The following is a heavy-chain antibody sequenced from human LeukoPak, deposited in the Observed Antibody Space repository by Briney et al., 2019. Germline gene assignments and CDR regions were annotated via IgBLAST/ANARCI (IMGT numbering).Heavy chain of an antibody. D-gene: IGHD6-19*01. V-gene: IGHV4-30-4*08. CDR2: ICYSGTT. J-gene: IGHJ4*02. Sequence: PSQTLSLTCTVSGGSIRSGDYYWSWLRQHPGKGLEWIGYICYSGTTYYHPSLKSRVTISVDTSKNQFSLKLSSVTAADTAVYYCARHGTAVAGYWSYWGQGTLVTVSS. CDR1: GGSIRSGDYY. CDR3: ARHGTAVAGYWSY.